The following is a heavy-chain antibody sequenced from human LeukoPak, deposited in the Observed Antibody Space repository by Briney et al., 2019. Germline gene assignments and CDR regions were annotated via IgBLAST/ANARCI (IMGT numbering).Heavy chain of an antibody. CDR1: GYTLTELS. Sequence: ASVKVSCKVSGYTLTELSMHWVRQAPGKGLEWMGGFDPEDGETIYAQKFQGRVTMTEDTSTDTAYMELSSLRSEDTAVYYCATGIPPLAAAGDFDYWGQGTLVTVSS. V-gene: IGHV1-24*01. CDR3: ATGIPPLAAAGDFDY. D-gene: IGHD6-13*01. J-gene: IGHJ4*02. CDR2: FDPEDGET.